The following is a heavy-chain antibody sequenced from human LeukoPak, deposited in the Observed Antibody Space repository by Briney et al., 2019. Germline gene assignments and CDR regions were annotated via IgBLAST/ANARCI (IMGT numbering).Heavy chain of an antibody. CDR2: INHSGST. D-gene: IGHD2-15*01. Sequence: PSETLSLTCAVYGGSFSGYYWSWIRQPPGKGLEWIGEINHSGSTNYNPSLKSRVTISVDTFKNQFSLKLSSVTAADTAVYYCARMSDRGGYWGQGTLVTVSS. J-gene: IGHJ4*02. CDR3: ARMSDRGGY. V-gene: IGHV4-34*01. CDR1: GGSFSGYY.